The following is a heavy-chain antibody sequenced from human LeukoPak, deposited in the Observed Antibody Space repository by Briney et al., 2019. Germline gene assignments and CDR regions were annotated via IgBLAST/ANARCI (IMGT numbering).Heavy chain of an antibody. Sequence: GGSLRLSCAASGFTFSSYAMSWVRQAPGKGLEWVSAISGSGGSTYYADSVQGRFNISRDNSKNTLYLQMNSLRAEDTAVYYCAKDPGYSYGSNWFDPWGQGTLVTVSS. D-gene: IGHD5-18*01. CDR1: GFTFSSYA. J-gene: IGHJ5*02. V-gene: IGHV3-23*01. CDR3: AKDPGYSYGSNWFDP. CDR2: ISGSGGST.